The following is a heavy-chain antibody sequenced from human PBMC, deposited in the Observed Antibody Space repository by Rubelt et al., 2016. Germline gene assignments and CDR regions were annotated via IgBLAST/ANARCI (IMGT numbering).Heavy chain of an antibody. CDR1: GRGSYY. Sequence: GRGSYYWSWIRQPPGKGLEWIGYIYYSGSTNYNPSLKSRVTISVDTSKNQFSLKLSSVTAADTAVYYCARVLSGYCNNGVCQPYYYYYGMDVWGQGTTVTVS. CDR2: IYYSGST. CDR3: ARVLSGYCNNGVCQPYYYYYGMDV. V-gene: IGHV4-61*01. J-gene: IGHJ6*02. D-gene: IGHD2-8*01.